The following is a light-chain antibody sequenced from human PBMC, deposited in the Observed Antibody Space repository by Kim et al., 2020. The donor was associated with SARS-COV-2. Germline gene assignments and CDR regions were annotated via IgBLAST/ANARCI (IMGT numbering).Light chain of an antibody. CDR1: SLRSYY. J-gene: IGLJ2*01. Sequence: VALGQTVRITCQGDSLRSYYATWYQQKPGQAPILIIYGKNDRPSGIPDRFSGSSSGNTASLTITGTQAGDEADYYCNSRDSNDNVVFGGGTQLTVL. CDR3: NSRDSNDNVV. CDR2: GKN. V-gene: IGLV3-19*01.